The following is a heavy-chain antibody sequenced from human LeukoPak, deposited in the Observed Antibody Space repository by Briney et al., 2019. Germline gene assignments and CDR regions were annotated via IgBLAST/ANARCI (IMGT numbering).Heavy chain of an antibody. J-gene: IGHJ6*04. CDR3: ARAAGHAGSPHYYYYYGMDV. Sequence: PSETLSLTCAVYGGSFSGYYWSWIRQPPGNGLKCIGEINHSGSTNYNPTLKSRVTISVDTSKTQFSLKLSSVTAADTAVYYCARAAGHAGSPHYYYYYGMDVWGKGTTVTVSS. CDR2: INHSGST. D-gene: IGHD3-10*01. V-gene: IGHV4-34*01. CDR1: GGSFSGYY.